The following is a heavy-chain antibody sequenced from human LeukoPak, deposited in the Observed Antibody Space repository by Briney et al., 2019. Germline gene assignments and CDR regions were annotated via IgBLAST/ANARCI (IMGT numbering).Heavy chain of an antibody. CDR2: ISYDGSNK. D-gene: IGHD3-22*01. CDR3: ARTYYYDSTGYLFYYYGMDV. J-gene: IGHJ6*02. Sequence: AGGSLRLSCAASGFTFSNYAMHWVRQAPGKGLEWVAVISYDGSNKYYADSVKGRFTISRDNSKTTLYLQMNSLRAEDTAVYYCARTYYYDSTGYLFYYYGMDVWGQGTTVTVSS. CDR1: GFTFSNYA. V-gene: IGHV3-30-3*01.